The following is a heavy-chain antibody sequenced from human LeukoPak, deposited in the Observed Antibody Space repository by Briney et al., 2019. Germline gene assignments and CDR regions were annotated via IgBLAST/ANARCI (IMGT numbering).Heavy chain of an antibody. Sequence: AGGSLRLSCAASGFTFSSYGMHWVRQARGKGLEWVAVIWYDGSNKYYADSVKGRFTISRDNSKNTLYLQMNSLRAEDTAVYYCVRVTHSSYSYGYGHGDYWGQGTLVTVSS. V-gene: IGHV3-33*01. CDR1: GFTFSSYG. J-gene: IGHJ4*02. D-gene: IGHD5-18*01. CDR2: IWYDGSNK. CDR3: VRVTHSSYSYGYGHGDY.